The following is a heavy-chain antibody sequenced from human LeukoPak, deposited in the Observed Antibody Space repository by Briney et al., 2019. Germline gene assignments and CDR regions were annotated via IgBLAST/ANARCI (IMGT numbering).Heavy chain of an antibody. CDR1: GGSISSVTYY. Sequence: SETLSLTCTVSGGSISSVTYYWSWIRQPAGKGLEWIGRIYTSGSTNYNPSLKSRVTISVDTSKNQFSLKLSSVTAADTAVYYCARGYSYDLWGKGTTVTVSS. J-gene: IGHJ6*04. CDR3: ARGYSYDL. CDR2: IYTSGST. V-gene: IGHV4-61*02. D-gene: IGHD5-18*01.